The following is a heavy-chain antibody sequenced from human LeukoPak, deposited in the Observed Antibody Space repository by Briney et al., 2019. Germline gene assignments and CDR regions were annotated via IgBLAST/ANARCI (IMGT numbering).Heavy chain of an antibody. CDR1: GFTFSSYS. CDR3: AREEGLAVAPRYGMDV. D-gene: IGHD6-19*01. J-gene: IGHJ6*02. CDR2: ISSSSSTI. V-gene: IGHV3-48*01. Sequence: GGSLRLSCAASGFTFSSYSMNWVRQAPGKGLEWVSYISSSSSTIYYADSVKGRFTISRDNAKNSLYLQMNSLRAEDTAVYYCAREEGLAVAPRYGMDVWGQGTTVTVSS.